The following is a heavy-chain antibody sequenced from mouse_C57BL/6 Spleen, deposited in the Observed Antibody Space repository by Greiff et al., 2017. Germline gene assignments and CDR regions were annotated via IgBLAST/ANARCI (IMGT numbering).Heavy chain of an antibody. V-gene: IGHV5-6*02. CDR2: ISSGGSYT. Sequence: DVKLVESGGDLVKPGGSLKLSCAASGFTFSSYGMSWVRQTPDKRLEWVATISSGGSYTYYPDSVKGRFTISRDNAKNTLYLQMSSLKSEDTAMYYCARELSDYWGQGTTLTVSS. CDR1: GFTFSSYG. J-gene: IGHJ2*01. CDR3: ARELSDY. D-gene: IGHD4-1*01.